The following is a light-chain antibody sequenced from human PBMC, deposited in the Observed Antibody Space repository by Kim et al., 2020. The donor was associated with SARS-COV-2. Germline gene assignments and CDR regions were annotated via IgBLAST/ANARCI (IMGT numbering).Light chain of an antibody. J-gene: IGLJ2*01. V-gene: IGLV2-14*01. CDR2: DVS. CDR3: SSYSTTSTPVV. Sequence: QSALTQPASVSGSPGQSITISCTGTSSDVGGYNYVSWYQQHPGKAPKLMIYDVSRRPSGVSNRFSGSKSGNTASLTISGLQAEDEAVYYRSSYSTTSTPVVFGGGTQLTVL. CDR1: SSDVGGYNY.